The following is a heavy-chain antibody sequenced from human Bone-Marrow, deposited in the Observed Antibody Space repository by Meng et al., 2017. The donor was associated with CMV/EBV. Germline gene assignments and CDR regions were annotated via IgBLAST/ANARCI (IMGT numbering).Heavy chain of an antibody. CDR3: AREHIVVVPAAIGSWFDP. CDR1: GCSISSGGYY. V-gene: IGHV4-31*03. D-gene: IGHD2-2*02. J-gene: IGHJ5*02. CDR2: IYYSGST. Sequence: SETLSLTCTVSGCSISSGGYYWSWIRQHPGKGLEWIGYIYYSGSTYYNPSLKSRVTISVDTSKNQFSLKLSSVTAADTAVYYCAREHIVVVPAAIGSWFDPWGHGTLVTVSS.